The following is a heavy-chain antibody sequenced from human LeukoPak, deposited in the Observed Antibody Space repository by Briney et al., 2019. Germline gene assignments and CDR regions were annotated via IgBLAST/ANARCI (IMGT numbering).Heavy chain of an antibody. V-gene: IGHV3-74*01. J-gene: IGHJ4*02. D-gene: IGHD3-3*01. CDR3: ARDHHDFWSGYPNY. CDR2: SNSDGKIT. CDR1: GFTLGRYW. Sequence: GGSLRLSCAASGFTLGRYWMHWFRHAPGTGLVWVARSNSDGKITDYADSVRGRFTTSRDNTKNTVYLQMSSLRAEDTGVYYCARDHHDFWSGYPNYWGQGTLVIVSS.